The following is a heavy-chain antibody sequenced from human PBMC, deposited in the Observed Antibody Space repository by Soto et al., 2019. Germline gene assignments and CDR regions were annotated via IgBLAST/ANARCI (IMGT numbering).Heavy chain of an antibody. V-gene: IGHV3-15*01. Sequence: GSLRLSCAASGFTFSNAWMSWVRQAPGKGLEWVGRIKSKTDGGTTDYAAPVKGRFTISRDDSKNTLYLQMNSLKTEDTAVYYCTPYYDYVWGSYPPDYWGQGTLVTVSS. D-gene: IGHD3-16*02. CDR1: GFTFSNAW. J-gene: IGHJ4*02. CDR3: TPYYDYVWGSYPPDY. CDR2: IKSKTDGGTT.